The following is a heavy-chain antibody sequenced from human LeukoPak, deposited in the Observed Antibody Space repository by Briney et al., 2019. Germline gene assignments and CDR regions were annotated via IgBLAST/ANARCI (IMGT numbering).Heavy chain of an antibody. V-gene: IGHV4-59*01. CDR3: AGQWASYFDY. J-gene: IGHJ4*02. CDR1: GDSISSYY. Sequence: TSETLSLTCTVSGDSISSYYWSWIRQPPGKGLEWIGYIYYSGSTNYNPSLKSRVTISVDTSKNQFSLKLSSVTAADTAVYYCAGQWASYFDYWGQGTLVTVSS. D-gene: IGHD1-26*01. CDR2: IYYSGST.